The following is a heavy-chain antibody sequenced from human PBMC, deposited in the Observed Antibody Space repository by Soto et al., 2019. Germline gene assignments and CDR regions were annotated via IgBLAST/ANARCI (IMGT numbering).Heavy chain of an antibody. CDR1: GFTFDDYT. Sequence: GGSVRLYCAASGFTFDDYTMNWVRQAPGKGLEWVSMISWDGGNTYYADSVKGRFTISRDNSKNSLYLQMNSLRTEDTALYYCAKDTSWTIDYWGQGTLVTVSS. V-gene: IGHV3-43*01. CDR3: AKDTSWTIDY. J-gene: IGHJ4*02. D-gene: IGHD4-17*01. CDR2: ISWDGGNT.